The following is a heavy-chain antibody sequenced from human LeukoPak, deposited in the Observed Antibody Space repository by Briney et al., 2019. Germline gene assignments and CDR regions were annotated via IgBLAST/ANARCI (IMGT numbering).Heavy chain of an antibody. J-gene: IGHJ4*02. Sequence: PGGSLSLSCPASGFTFSSYWMSWVRQAPGKGLEWVANIKQDGSEKYYVDSVKGRFTISRDNAKNSLYLQMNSLRAEDTAVYYWARDGVLRYFDWSTTYYFDYWGQGTLVTVSS. CDR1: GFTFSSYW. CDR2: IKQDGSEK. V-gene: IGHV3-7*01. CDR3: ARDGVLRYFDWSTTYYFDY. D-gene: IGHD3-9*01.